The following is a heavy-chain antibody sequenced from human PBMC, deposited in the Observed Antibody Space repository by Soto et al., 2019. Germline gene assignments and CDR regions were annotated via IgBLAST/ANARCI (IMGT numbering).Heavy chain of an antibody. D-gene: IGHD6-13*01. CDR3: AREIAAAGTWVGYYYYYYMDV. CDR1: GYTFTSYD. J-gene: IGHJ6*03. Sequence: ASVKVSCKASGYTFTSYDINWVRQATGQGLEWMGWMNPNSGNTGYAQKFQGRVTMTRNTSISTAYMELSSLRSEDMAVYYCAREIAAAGTWVGYYYYYYMDVWGKGTTVTVSS. CDR2: MNPNSGNT. V-gene: IGHV1-8*01.